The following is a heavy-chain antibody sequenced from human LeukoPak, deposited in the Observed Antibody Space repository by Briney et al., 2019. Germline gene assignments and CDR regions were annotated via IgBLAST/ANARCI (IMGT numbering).Heavy chain of an antibody. CDR2: INPSGGST. D-gene: IGHD3-22*01. J-gene: IGHJ3*02. CDR1: GYTFTSYY. Sequence: ASVKVSCKASGYTFTSYYMHWVRQAPGQGLEWMGIINPSGGSTSYAQKFQGRVTVTRDTSTSTVYTELSSLRSEDTAVYYCARDRDGPHSGYYYSQDAFDIWGQGTMVTVSS. V-gene: IGHV1-46*01. CDR3: ARDRDGPHSGYYYSQDAFDI.